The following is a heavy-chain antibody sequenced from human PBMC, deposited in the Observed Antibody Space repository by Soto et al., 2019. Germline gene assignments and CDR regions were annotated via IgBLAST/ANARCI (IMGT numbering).Heavy chain of an antibody. V-gene: IGHV3-15*07. Sequence: EVQLVESGGGLVKSGGSLRLSCAAYGFTFSNAWMNWVRQAPGKGLEWVGRIKSKIDGGTTDYAAPVKGRFTISRDESNHTLYLQTNSLKTEDTALYYCPTADPSYSSWSLLPPFAYWGQGTPLTVSS. J-gene: IGHJ4*02. D-gene: IGHD3-10*01. CDR1: GFTFSNAW. CDR3: PTADPSYSSWSLLPPFAY. CDR2: IKSKIDGGTT.